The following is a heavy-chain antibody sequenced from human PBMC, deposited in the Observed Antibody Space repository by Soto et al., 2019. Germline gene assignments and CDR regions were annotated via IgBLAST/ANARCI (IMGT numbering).Heavy chain of an antibody. V-gene: IGHV1-18*01. D-gene: IGHD3-16*02. CDR2: ISAYNGNT. Sequence: QVQLVQSGAEVKKPGASVKVSCKASGYTFTSYGISWVRQAPGQGLEWMGWISAYNGNTNYAQKLQGRVTMTTDTSTSTAYMELRSPRSDDTAVYYCARGLIGGVIVDPYYMDVWGKGTTVTVSS. J-gene: IGHJ6*03. CDR3: ARGLIGGVIVDPYYMDV. CDR1: GYTFTSYG.